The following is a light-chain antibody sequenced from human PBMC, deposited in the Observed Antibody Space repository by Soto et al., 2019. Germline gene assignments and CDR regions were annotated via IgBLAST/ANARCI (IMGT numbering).Light chain of an antibody. V-gene: IGLV1-44*01. CDR2: SND. CDR1: SSNIGTYT. J-gene: IGLJ2*01. CDR3: ATWDDSLNGVV. Sequence: QAVVTQPPSASGTPGQRVTISCSGSSSNIGTYTVNWYQQLPGTAPKLLIYSNDQRPSGVPDRFSGSKSGISVSLAISGLQSEDEADYYCATWDDSLNGVVFGGGTKLTVL.